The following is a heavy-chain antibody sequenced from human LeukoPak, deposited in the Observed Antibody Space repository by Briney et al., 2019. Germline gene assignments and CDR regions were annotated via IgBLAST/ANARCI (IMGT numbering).Heavy chain of an antibody. V-gene: IGHV4-61*02. CDR1: GGSINSGSYY. Sequence: SETLSLTCTVSGGSINSGSYYWSWIRQPAGKGLEWIGRIYTSGSTNYNPSLKSRVTISVDTSKNQFSLKLSSVTAADTAVYYCARGSSYSSSWSFDYWGQGTLVTVSS. CDR3: ARGSSYSSSWSFDY. D-gene: IGHD6-13*01. CDR2: IYTSGST. J-gene: IGHJ4*02.